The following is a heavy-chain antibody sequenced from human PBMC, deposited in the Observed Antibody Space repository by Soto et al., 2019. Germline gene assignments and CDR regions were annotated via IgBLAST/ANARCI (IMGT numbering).Heavy chain of an antibody. CDR3: ARLYGISSPVDY. CDR2: ISSSATTI. CDR1: GFTFSDYS. J-gene: IGHJ4*02. V-gene: IGHV3-48*01. D-gene: IGHD6-6*01. Sequence: GGSLRLSCAASGFTFSDYSMNWVRQAPGKGLEWVSYISSSATTIYYADSVKGRFTISRDNAKNSLFLQMNSLRAEDTALYYCARLYGISSPVDYWGQGTLVTVSS.